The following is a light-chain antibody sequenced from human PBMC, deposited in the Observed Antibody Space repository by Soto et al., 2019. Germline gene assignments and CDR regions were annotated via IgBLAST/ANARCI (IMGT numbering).Light chain of an antibody. Sequence: QSVLTQPASVSGSPRHSITISCTGTSSDVGGYNYVSWYQHHAGKDPRLMIYASSNRPSGVSHRFSGSRSGNTASLTISGLQAEDEADYYCSSYTSGTTLYVFGTGTKVTVL. CDR3: SSYTSGTTLYV. CDR1: SSDVGGYNY. V-gene: IGLV2-14*01. J-gene: IGLJ1*01. CDR2: ASS.